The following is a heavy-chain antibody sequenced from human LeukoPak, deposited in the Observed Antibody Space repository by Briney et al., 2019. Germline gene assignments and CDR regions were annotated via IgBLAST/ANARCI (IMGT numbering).Heavy chain of an antibody. CDR2: IYHSGSA. V-gene: IGHV4-59*01. CDR1: GGSISNYY. D-gene: IGHD1-26*01. CDR3: ARGGGFGSPPGF. J-gene: IGHJ4*02. Sequence: SETLSLTCTVSGGSISNYYWSWIRQSPEKGLEWIGYIYHSGSANYNPSLTSRVTISVDTSKNQFSLKLAFVTAADTAVYYCARGGGFGSPPGFWGQGTLVILSS.